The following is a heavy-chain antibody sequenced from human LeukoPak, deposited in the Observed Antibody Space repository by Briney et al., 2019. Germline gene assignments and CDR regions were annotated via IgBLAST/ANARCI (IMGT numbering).Heavy chain of an antibody. CDR2: ISDSGDQT. Sequence: GGSLRLSCAASGFTFNRYGMNWVRQAPGKGLEWVSTISDSGDQTYSADSVKGRFTSSRDNSNNTLYLQMNSLRAEDTAVYYCARLKYTSSYYTWFDPWGQGTLVTVSS. CDR3: ARLKYTSSYYTWFDP. CDR1: GFTFNRYG. V-gene: IGHV3-23*01. D-gene: IGHD6-13*01. J-gene: IGHJ5*02.